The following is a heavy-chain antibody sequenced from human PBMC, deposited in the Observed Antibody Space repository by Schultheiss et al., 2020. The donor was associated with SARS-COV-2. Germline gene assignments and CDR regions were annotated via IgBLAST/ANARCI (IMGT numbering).Heavy chain of an antibody. V-gene: IGHV4-30-4*01. D-gene: IGHD5-18*01. CDR2: IYYSGST. J-gene: IGHJ5*02. Sequence: SQTLSLTCTVSGGSISSGDYYWSWIRQPPGKGLEWIGYIYYSGSTYYNPSLKSRVTISVDTSKNQFSLKLYSVTAADTAVYYCARNTGSDWFDPWGQGTPVTVSS. CDR3: ARNTGSDWFDP. CDR1: GGSISSGDYY.